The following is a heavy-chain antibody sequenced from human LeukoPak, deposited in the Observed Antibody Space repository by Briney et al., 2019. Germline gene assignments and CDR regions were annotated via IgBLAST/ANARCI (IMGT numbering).Heavy chain of an antibody. D-gene: IGHD2-15*01. CDR1: GGSISSYY. CDR2: IYYSGST. J-gene: IGHJ4*02. V-gene: IGHV4-59*12. Sequence: SETLSLTCTVSGGSISSYYWSWIRQPPGKGLEWIGYIYYSGSTNYNPSLKSRVTISVDTSKNQFSLKLSSVTAADTAVYYCARSTSYCSGGSCYPTTVTPKYYFDYWGQGTLVTVSS. CDR3: ARSTSYCSGGSCYPTTVTPKYYFDY.